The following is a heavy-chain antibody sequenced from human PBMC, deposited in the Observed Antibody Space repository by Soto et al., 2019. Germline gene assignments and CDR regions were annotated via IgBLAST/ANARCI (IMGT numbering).Heavy chain of an antibody. Sequence: EVQLVESGGGLVKPGGSLRLSCAASGFTFSNAWMSWVRQAPGKGLEWVGRIKSKTDGGTTDYAAPVKGRFTISRDDSKNTLYLQMNSLKTEDTVVYYCTTPYGDYEMDVWGKGTTVTVSS. V-gene: IGHV3-15*01. CDR2: IKSKTDGGTT. J-gene: IGHJ6*04. CDR3: TTPYGDYEMDV. CDR1: GFTFSNAW. D-gene: IGHD4-17*01.